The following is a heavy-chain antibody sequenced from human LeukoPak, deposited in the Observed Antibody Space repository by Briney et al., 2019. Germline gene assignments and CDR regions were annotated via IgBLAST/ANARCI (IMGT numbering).Heavy chain of an antibody. D-gene: IGHD1-7*01. CDR3: ARTCHGWNCLGAFDY. J-gene: IGHJ4*02. Sequence: GGSLRLSCAASGFTFSSYWMAWVRQAPGKGLEWVANIRRDGTEEHYVDSVKGRFTFSRDDSKNMLYLQMNSLRAEDTAVYYCARTCHGWNCLGAFDYWGQGTLVTVSS. CDR2: IRRDGTEE. CDR1: GFTFSSYW. V-gene: IGHV3-7*03.